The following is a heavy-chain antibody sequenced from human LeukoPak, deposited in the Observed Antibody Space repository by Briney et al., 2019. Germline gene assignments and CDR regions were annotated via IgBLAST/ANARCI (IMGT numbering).Heavy chain of an antibody. CDR1: GYTFSRYG. J-gene: IGHJ5*02. CDR3: AMSSTVDWFDP. Sequence: ASVKVSCRASGYTFSRYGINWVRQAPGQGLEWMGWISDSGNTNCAPKLQDRITLATDTSTSTAYMELRSLRSDDTAVYYCAMSSTVDWFDPWGQGTLVTVSS. D-gene: IGHD2-2*01. V-gene: IGHV1-18*01. CDR2: ISDSGNT.